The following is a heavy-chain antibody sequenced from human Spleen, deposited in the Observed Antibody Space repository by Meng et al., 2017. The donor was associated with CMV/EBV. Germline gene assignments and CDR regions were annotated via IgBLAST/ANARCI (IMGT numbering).Heavy chain of an antibody. V-gene: IGHV1-18*01. CDR2: ISAYNGHT. J-gene: IGHJ4*02. CDR3: AGGSGWPFFDY. D-gene: IGHD6-25*01. Sequence: ASVKVSCKASGYTFTSHGVNWVRQAPGQGLEWMAWISAYNGHTNYAHKFQGRVTVTADTSTSTAYMELRSLRTDDTAVYYCAGGSGWPFFDYWGQGTLVTSPQ. CDR1: GYTFTSHG.